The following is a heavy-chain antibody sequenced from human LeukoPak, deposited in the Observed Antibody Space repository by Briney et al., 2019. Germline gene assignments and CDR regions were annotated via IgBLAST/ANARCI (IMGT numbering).Heavy chain of an antibody. D-gene: IGHD1-1*01. J-gene: IGHJ4*02. CDR1: GFTFSDYY. CDR2: ISSSSSYT. Sequence: GGSLRHSCAASGFTFSDYYMSWIRQAPGKGLEWVSYISSSSSYTNYADSVKGRFTISRDNAKNSLYLQMNSLRAEDTAVYYCARDRGTTGTTGYFDYWGQGTLVTVSS. V-gene: IGHV3-11*06. CDR3: ARDRGTTGTTGYFDY.